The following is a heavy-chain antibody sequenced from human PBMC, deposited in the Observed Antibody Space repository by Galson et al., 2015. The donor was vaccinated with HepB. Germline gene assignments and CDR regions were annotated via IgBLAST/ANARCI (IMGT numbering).Heavy chain of an antibody. CDR3: ARERIAAAGIKYYYYYMDV. CDR2: IVVGSGNT. Sequence: SVKVSCKASGFTFTSSAMQWVRQARGQRLEWIGWIVVGSGNTNYAQKFQERVTITRDMSTSTAYMELRSLRSDDTAVYYCARERIAAAGIKYYYYYMDVWGKGTTVTVSS. CDR1: GFTFTSSA. V-gene: IGHV1-58*02. D-gene: IGHD6-13*01. J-gene: IGHJ6*03.